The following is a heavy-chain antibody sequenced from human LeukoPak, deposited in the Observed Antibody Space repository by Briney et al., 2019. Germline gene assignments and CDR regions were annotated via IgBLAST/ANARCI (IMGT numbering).Heavy chain of an antibody. CDR1: VFTSISYG. V-gene: IGHV3-30*02. D-gene: IGHD1-14*01. CDR3: AKDYLRPVVFDY. CDR2: IRYDGSNK. J-gene: IGHJ4*02. Sequence: PGGSLRLSCAASVFTSISYGMHWVRQAPGKGLEWVAFIRYDGSNKYYADSVKGRFTISRDNSKNTLYLQMNSLRAEDKAVYYCAKDYLRPVVFDYWGQGTLVTVSS.